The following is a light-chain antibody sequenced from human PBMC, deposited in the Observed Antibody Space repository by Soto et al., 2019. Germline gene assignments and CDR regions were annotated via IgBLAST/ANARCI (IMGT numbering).Light chain of an antibody. J-gene: IGKJ4*01. V-gene: IGKV1D-12*01. CDR1: QGISRW. Sequence: DLQMTQSPSSVSASVGDRVSIACRASQGISRWLAWYQQKPGQAPKLLIYAASSLQSGVPSRFSGSGSGTDFTLTISSLQPEDFATYYCQQADSFPLTFGVGTKVEVK. CDR2: AAS. CDR3: QQADSFPLT.